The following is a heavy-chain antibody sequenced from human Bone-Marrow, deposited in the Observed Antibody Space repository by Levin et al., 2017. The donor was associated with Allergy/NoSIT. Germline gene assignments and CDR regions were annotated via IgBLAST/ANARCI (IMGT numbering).Heavy chain of an antibody. CDR1: GFTIKDFG. Sequence: GGSLRLSCTVSGFTIKDFGMQWVRQTPGKGLEWISYISGSGAVVFYAESVMGRFTISRDNDQKSLFLQMNSLRVEDNGVYYCAKRLLTTATSGFDPWGPGTLVIVSS. CDR2: ISGSGAVV. J-gene: IGHJ5*02. V-gene: IGHV3-48*01. CDR3: AKRLLTTATSGFDP. D-gene: IGHD4-17*01.